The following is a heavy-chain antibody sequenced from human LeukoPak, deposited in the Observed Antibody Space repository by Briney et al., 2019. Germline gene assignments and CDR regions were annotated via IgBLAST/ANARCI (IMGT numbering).Heavy chain of an antibody. CDR1: GYTFTGYY. CDR3: ARDHSRYSGYDFDY. V-gene: IGHV1-2*02. D-gene: IGHD5-12*01. J-gene: IGHJ4*02. Sequence: ASVKVSCKASGYTFTGYYMHWVRQAPGQGLEWMGWINPNSGGTNYAQKFQGRVTMTRDTSISTAYMELSRLRSDDTAVYYCARDHSRYSGYDFDYWGQGTLVTVSS. CDR2: INPNSGGT.